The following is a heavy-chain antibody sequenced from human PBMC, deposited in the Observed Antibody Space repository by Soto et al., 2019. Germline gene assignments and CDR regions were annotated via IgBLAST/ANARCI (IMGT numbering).Heavy chain of an antibody. V-gene: IGHV1-69*13. Sequence: ASVKVSCKASGGTFSSYAISWVRQAPGQGLEWMGGIIPIFGTANYAQKFQGRVTITADESTSTAYMELSSLRSEDTAVYYCAIDFWSGYSSYYFDYWGQGTLVTVSS. CDR1: GGTFSSYA. J-gene: IGHJ4*02. D-gene: IGHD3-3*01. CDR2: IIPIFGTA. CDR3: AIDFWSGYSSYYFDY.